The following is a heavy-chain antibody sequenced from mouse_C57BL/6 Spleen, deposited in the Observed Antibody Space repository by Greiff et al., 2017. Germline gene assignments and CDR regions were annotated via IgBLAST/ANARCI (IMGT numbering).Heavy chain of an antibody. V-gene: IGHV1-50*01. Sequence: VQLQQPGAELVKPGASVKLSCKASGYTFTSYWMQWVKQRPGQGLEWIGEIDPSDSYTNYNQKFKGKATLTVDTSSSTAYMQLSSLTSEDSAVYYCARGDYGSSYPYYFDYWGQGTTRTVAS. CDR2: IDPSDSYT. D-gene: IGHD1-1*01. J-gene: IGHJ2*01. CDR1: GYTFTSYW. CDR3: ARGDYGSSYPYYFDY.